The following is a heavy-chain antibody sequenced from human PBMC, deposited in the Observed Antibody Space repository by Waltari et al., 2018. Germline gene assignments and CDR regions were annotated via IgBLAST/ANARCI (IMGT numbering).Heavy chain of an antibody. V-gene: IGHV3-7*01. Sequence: EVQLVESGGGLVQPGGSLSLSCAASKFTFSAFWMNWVRQAPGKGLEWVAIIKEDGSETHFVDSVKGRFTISRDNARNLLFLQMNNLRAEDTAVYYCVRGQGFLLDYWGQGTLVTVSS. CDR2: IKEDGSET. CDR1: KFTFSAFW. CDR3: VRGQGFLLDY. J-gene: IGHJ4*02. D-gene: IGHD3-3*01.